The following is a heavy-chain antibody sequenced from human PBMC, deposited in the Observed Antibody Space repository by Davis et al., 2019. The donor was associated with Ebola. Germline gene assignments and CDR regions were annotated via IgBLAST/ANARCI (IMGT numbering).Heavy chain of an antibody. CDR2: IIPILGIA. Sequence: SVPVSCQASRGTFRSYAISWVRQPPGQGLEWMGRIIPILGIANYAQKFQGRVTITADKSTSTAYMELRSLRSEDTAVYYCALDYGGNSGYFDYWGQGTLVTVSS. D-gene: IGHD4-23*01. V-gene: IGHV1-69*10. CDR3: ALDYGGNSGYFDY. CDR1: RGTFRSYA. J-gene: IGHJ4*02.